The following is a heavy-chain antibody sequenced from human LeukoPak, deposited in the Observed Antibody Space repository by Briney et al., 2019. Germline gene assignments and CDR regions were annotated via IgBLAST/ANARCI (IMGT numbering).Heavy chain of an antibody. CDR2: IYYSGST. J-gene: IGHJ4*02. D-gene: IGHD6-19*01. CDR3: ARGRRSSGWLDY. V-gene: IGHV4-31*03. CDR1: VGSISSGGSY. Sequence: SQTLSLTCTVSVGSISSGGSYWSSIRQHPGKGLGWIEYIYYSGSTYSNPSLKSRVTISVDTSKNQFSLKLSSVTAADTAVYYCARGRRSSGWLDYWGQGTLVTVSS.